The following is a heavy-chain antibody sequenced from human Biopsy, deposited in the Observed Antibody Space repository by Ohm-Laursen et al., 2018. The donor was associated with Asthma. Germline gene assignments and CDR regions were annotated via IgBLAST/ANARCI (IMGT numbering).Heavy chain of an antibody. V-gene: IGHV4-39*01. Sequence: SETLSLTCTVSGGSITSSSYYWGWIRQPPGKGMEWIGSMYHSGSPYYHPSLKSRATISVDTSKNQLSLKMSSVTAADTAVYFCMRHQYSSSWSTFDYWGQGALVTVSS. CDR3: MRHQYSSSWSTFDY. J-gene: IGHJ4*02. D-gene: IGHD3-22*01. CDR1: GGSITSSSYY. CDR2: MYHSGSP.